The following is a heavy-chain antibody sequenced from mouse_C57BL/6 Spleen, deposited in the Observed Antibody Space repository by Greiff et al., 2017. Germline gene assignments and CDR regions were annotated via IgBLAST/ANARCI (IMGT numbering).Heavy chain of an antibody. Sequence: QVQLKQSGAELVRPGASVTLSCKASGYTFTDYEMHWVKQTPVHGLEWIGAIDPETGGTAYNQKFKGKAILTADKSSSTAYMELRSLTSEDSAVYYCTRITTVVPYWGQGTTLTVSS. CDR2: IDPETGGT. J-gene: IGHJ2*01. CDR3: TRITTVVPY. V-gene: IGHV1-15*01. D-gene: IGHD1-1*01. CDR1: GYTFTDYE.